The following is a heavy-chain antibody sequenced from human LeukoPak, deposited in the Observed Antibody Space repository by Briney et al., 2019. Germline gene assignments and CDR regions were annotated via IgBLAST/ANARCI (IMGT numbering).Heavy chain of an antibody. CDR3: ARSTWLLDK. V-gene: IGHV4-59*01. Sequence: SETLSLTCTVSGGSISPYYWSWIRQPPGKGLEWIGYIYYSGSTNYNPSLKSRVTISLDTSKNQFSLKLSSVTAADTAVYYCARSTWLLDKWGQGTLVTVSS. CDR2: IYYSGST. D-gene: IGHD3-22*01. CDR1: GGSISPYY. J-gene: IGHJ4*02.